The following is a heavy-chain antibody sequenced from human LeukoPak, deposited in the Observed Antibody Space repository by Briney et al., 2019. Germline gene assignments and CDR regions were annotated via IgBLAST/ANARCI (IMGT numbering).Heavy chain of an antibody. J-gene: IGHJ4*02. CDR2: IYPGDSDT. CDR1: GYNFTTYW. V-gene: IGHV5-51*01. D-gene: IGHD3-10*01. Sequence: KDGESLKISCKGSGYNFTTYWIGWVGQMPGKGLEWMGIIYPGDSDTRYSPSFQGQVTISADKSISTAYLQWSSLKASDTAMYYCARIRITMVRGVDYFDYWGQGTLVTVSS. CDR3: ARIRITMVRGVDYFDY.